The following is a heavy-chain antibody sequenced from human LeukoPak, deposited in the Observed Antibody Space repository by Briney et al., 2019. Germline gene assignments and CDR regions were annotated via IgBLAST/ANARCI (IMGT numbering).Heavy chain of an antibody. D-gene: IGHD5-12*01. J-gene: IGHJ4*02. V-gene: IGHV3-30*03. CDR2: ISYDGSNK. CDR3: ARDRRSGYSGYDHFDY. Sequence: PGRSLRLSCAASGFTFSTFGMHWVRQAPGKGLEWVAVISYDGSNKYYADSVKGRFTISRDNSKNTLYLQMNSLRAEDTAVYYCARDRRSGYSGYDHFDYWGQGTLVTVSS. CDR1: GFTFSTFG.